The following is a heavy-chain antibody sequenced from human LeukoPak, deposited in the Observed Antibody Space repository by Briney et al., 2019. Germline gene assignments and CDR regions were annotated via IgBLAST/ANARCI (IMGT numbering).Heavy chain of an antibody. Sequence: GGSLRLSCAASGFTFSNSWMTWVRQAPGKGLQWVANINQDGSEKYFVDSVKGRFTISRDNAKNSLYLHMNSLRAEDTAVYYCARNPGVTAGRGYYYYMDVWGKGTTVTVSS. V-gene: IGHV3-7*01. D-gene: IGHD2-2*01. CDR2: INQDGSEK. CDR1: GFTFSNSW. CDR3: ARNPGVTAGRGYYYYMDV. J-gene: IGHJ6*03.